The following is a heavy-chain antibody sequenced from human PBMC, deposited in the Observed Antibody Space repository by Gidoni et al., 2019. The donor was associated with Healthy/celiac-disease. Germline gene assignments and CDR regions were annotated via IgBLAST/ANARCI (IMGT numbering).Heavy chain of an antibody. CDR2: ISSSGSTI. D-gene: IGHD3-3*01. CDR1: GFPFSDSY. J-gene: IGHJ6*02. CDR3: ARDRFYYDFWSGYYMDYYYGMDV. V-gene: IGHV3-11*01. Sequence: QVQLVESGGGLVKPGGSLRLSCAASGFPFSDSYMSWTRQAPGKGLEWVSYISSSGSTIYYADSVKGRFTISRDNAKNSLYLQMNSLRAEDTAVYYCARDRFYYDFWSGYYMDYYYGMDVWGQGTTVTVSS.